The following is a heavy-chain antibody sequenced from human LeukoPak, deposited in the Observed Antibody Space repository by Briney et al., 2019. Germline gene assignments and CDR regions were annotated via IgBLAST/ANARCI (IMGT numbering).Heavy chain of an antibody. CDR2: INPNSGGT. Sequence: GASVKVSCKASGYTFTGYYMHWVRQAPGQGLEWMGWINPNSGGTNYAQKFQGRVTMTRDTSISTAYMEPSRLRSDDTAVYYCAREGGGYSYGPFDYWGQGTLVTVSS. V-gene: IGHV1-2*02. CDR3: AREGGGYSYGPFDY. J-gene: IGHJ4*02. CDR1: GYTFTGYY. D-gene: IGHD5-18*01.